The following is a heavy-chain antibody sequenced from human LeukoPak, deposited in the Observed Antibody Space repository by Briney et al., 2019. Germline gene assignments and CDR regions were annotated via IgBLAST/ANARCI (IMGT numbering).Heavy chain of an antibody. CDR2: ISRSSSTI. Sequence: GGSLRLSCAASGFIFSSYTMNWVRQAPGKGLEWVSYISRSSSTIYYADSVKGRFTISRDNAKNSLYLQMNSLRAEDTAVYYCARVRGSGSYYNWFDPWGQGTLVTVSS. CDR3: ARVRGSGSYYNWFDP. CDR1: GFIFSSYT. V-gene: IGHV3-48*04. D-gene: IGHD3-10*01. J-gene: IGHJ5*02.